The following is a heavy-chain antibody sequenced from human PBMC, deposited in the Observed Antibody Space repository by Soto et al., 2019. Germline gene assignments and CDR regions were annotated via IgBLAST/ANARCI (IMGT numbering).Heavy chain of an antibody. CDR1: GFTFSSYG. V-gene: IGHV3-21*01. Sequence: GGSLGLSCAASGFTFSSYGMNWVLQATGKGLEWVSYISSSSSYIYYADSVKGRFTVSRDTAKNSLYLQMNSLGADDTAVYYCARDGWGSGQPEYYFYHDMDVWGQGTTVTVSS. CDR2: ISSSSSYI. J-gene: IGHJ6*02. CDR3: ARDGWGSGQPEYYFYHDMDV. D-gene: IGHD6-19*01.